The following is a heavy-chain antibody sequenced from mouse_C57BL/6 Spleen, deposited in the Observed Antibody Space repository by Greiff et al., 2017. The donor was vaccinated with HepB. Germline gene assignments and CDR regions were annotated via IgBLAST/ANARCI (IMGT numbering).Heavy chain of an antibody. CDR1: GYTFTSYW. V-gene: IGHV1-74*01. CDR3: AIEVTVYAMDY. J-gene: IGHJ4*01. Sequence: QVQLQQPGAELVKPGASVKVSCKASGYTFTSYWMHWVKQRPGQGLEWLGRIHPSDSDTNYNQKFKGKATLTVDKSSSTAYMQLSSLTSEDSAVYYCAIEVTVYAMDYWGQGTSVTVSS. D-gene: IGHD2-1*01. CDR2: IHPSDSDT.